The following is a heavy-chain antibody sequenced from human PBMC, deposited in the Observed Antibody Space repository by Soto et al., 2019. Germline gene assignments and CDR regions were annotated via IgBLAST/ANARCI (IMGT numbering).Heavy chain of an antibody. D-gene: IGHD3-16*02. CDR1: GGSFSGYY. Sequence: SETLSLTCAVYGGSFSGYYWSWIRQPPGKGLEWIGEINHSGSTNYNPSLKSRVTISVDTSKNQFSLKLSSVTAEDTAVYYCARLHLGELSFQKRYWGQGTLVTVSS. CDR2: INHSGST. J-gene: IGHJ4*02. V-gene: IGHV4-34*01. CDR3: ARLHLGELSFQKRY.